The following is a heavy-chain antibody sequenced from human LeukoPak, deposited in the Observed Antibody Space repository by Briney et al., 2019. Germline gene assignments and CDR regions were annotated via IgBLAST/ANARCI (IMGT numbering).Heavy chain of an antibody. CDR1: GYTFTSYY. J-gene: IGHJ4*02. D-gene: IGHD6-19*01. Sequence: GAPVKVSCKASGYTFTSYYIHWVRQAPGQGLEWLGMISPTGSSTTYAQKFQGRVTMTRDTSTSTVYMDLSSLRSEDTAVYYCAKGGLGPREKFDYWGQGTLVTVSS. CDR3: AKGGLGPREKFDY. V-gene: IGHV1-46*01. CDR2: ISPTGSST.